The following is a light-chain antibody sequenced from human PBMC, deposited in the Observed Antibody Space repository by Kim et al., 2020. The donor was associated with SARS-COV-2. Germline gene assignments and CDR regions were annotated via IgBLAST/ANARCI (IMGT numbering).Light chain of an antibody. CDR3: QQANIFPLT. CDR1: QGISTV. V-gene: IGKV1-12*01. CDR2: AAS. J-gene: IGKJ4*01. Sequence: ASVGNRVTITCRANQGISTVLGWYQQAHGNAPKLLIYAASTLQSGVPSRFSGAGSGSDFTLTISSLQPEDFATYYCQQANIFPLTFGGGTKVDIK.